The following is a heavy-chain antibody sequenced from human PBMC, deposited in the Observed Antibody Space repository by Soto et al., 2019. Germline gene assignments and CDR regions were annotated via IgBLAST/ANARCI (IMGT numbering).Heavy chain of an antibody. J-gene: IGHJ6*02. CDR1: GGSFSGYY. D-gene: IGHD3-3*01. CDR2: INHSGST. Sequence: LSLTCAVYGGSFSGYYWSWIRQPPGKGLEWIGEINHSGSTNYNPSLKSRVTISVDTSKNQFSLKLSSVTAADTAVYYCARTVIGITIFGPITTWPYDYYYGMDVWGQGTTVTVSS. CDR3: ARTVIGITIFGPITTWPYDYYYGMDV. V-gene: IGHV4-34*01.